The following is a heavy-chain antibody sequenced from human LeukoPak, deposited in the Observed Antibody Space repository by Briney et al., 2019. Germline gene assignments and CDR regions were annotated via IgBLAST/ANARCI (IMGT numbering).Heavy chain of an antibody. J-gene: IGHJ6*03. CDR2: ISWNSGHK. V-gene: IGHV3-9*01. Sequence: GGSLRLSCAASGFTFDDYAMHWVRQAPGKGLEWVSGISWNSGHKGYADSVKGRFTISRDNAKNSLYLQMNSLRAEDTAVYYCARDKGQQWLVRGANYYYYMDVWGKGTTVTVSS. CDR3: ARDKGQQWLVRGANYYYYMDV. CDR1: GFTFDDYA. D-gene: IGHD6-19*01.